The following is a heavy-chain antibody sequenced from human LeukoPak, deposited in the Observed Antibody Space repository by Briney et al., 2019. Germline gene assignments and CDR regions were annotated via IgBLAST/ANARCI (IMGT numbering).Heavy chain of an antibody. Sequence: GASVKVSCKASGYTFTSYGISWVRQAPGQGLEWMGWISAYNGNTNYAQKLQGRVTMTTDTSTSTAYMELRGLRSDDTAVYYCARGMITFGGVIVSNWFDPWGQGTLVTVSS. V-gene: IGHV1-18*01. CDR2: ISAYNGNT. J-gene: IGHJ5*02. D-gene: IGHD3-16*02. CDR1: GYTFTSYG. CDR3: ARGMITFGGVIVSNWFDP.